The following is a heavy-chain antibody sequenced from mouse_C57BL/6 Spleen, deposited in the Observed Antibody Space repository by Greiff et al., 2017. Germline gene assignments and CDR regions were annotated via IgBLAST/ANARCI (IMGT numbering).Heavy chain of an antibody. CDR3: TTVYYGSSYDGY. J-gene: IGHJ2*01. D-gene: IGHD1-1*01. V-gene: IGHV14-1*01. CDR2: IDPEDGDT. Sequence: EVKLMESGAELVRPGASVKLSCTASGFNIKDYYMHWVKQRPEQGLEWIGRIDPEDGDTEYAPQFQGKATMTADTSSNTAYLQLSSLTSEDTAVYYCTTVYYGSSYDGYWGQGTTLTVSS. CDR1: GFNIKDYY.